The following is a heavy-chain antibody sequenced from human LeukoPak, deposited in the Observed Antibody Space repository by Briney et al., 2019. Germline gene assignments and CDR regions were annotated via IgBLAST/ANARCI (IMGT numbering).Heavy chain of an antibody. V-gene: IGHV1-69*04. CDR1: GGTFSSYA. CDR3: ASRIYSSSWYDEYFQH. CDR2: IIPILGIA. Sequence: GASVKVSCKAFGGTFSSYAISWVRQAPGQGLEWMGRIIPILGIANYAQKFQGRVTITADKSTSTAYMELSSLRSEDTAVYYCASRIYSSSWYDEYFQHWGQGTLVTVSS. D-gene: IGHD6-13*01. J-gene: IGHJ1*01.